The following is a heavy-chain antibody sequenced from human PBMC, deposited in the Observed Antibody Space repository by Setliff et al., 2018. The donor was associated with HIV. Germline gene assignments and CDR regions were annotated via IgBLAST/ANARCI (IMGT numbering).Heavy chain of an antibody. CDR1: GGSISSYY. D-gene: IGHD3-3*01. J-gene: IGHJ6*02. Sequence: PSETLSLTCTVSGGSISSYYWSWIRQPPGKGLEWIGYIYYSGSTNYNPSLKSRVTISVDTSKNQLSLKLSSVIAADTAVYYCARIFGDQGYYYGMDVWGQGTTVTVSS. CDR2: IYYSGST. V-gene: IGHV4-59*01. CDR3: ARIFGDQGYYYGMDV.